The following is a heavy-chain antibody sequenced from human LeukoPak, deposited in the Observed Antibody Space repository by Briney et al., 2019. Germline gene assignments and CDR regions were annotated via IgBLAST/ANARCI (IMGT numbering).Heavy chain of an antibody. V-gene: IGHV5-10-1*01. CDR3: ARRTSGWFGPEDY. D-gene: IGHD6-19*01. Sequence: XXWXRXXXXXXXXXXXXIDPSDSYTNFSPSFQGHVTISVDKSITTAYLQWSSLKASDTAIYYCARRTSGWFGPEDYWGQGTQVTVSS. CDR2: IDPSDSYT. J-gene: IGHJ4*02.